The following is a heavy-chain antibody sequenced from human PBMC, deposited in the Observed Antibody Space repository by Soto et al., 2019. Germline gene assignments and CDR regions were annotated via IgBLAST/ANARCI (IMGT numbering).Heavy chain of an antibody. J-gene: IGHJ5*02. V-gene: IGHV1-18*01. D-gene: IGHD6-13*01. CDR2: IIPIFGNT. Sequence: ASVKVSCKASGGTFSSYAISWVRQALGQGLEWMGGIIPIFGNTNYAQKVQGRVTMTTDTSTSTAYMELRSLRSDDTAVYFCARDIAISGTRWFDPWGQGTLVTVSS. CDR1: GGTFSSYA. CDR3: ARDIAISGTRWFDP.